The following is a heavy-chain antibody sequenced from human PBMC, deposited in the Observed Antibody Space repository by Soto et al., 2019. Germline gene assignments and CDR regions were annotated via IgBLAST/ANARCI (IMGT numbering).Heavy chain of an antibody. Sequence: PVGSLRLSCASSAFTFSSYWMSWVRHSPGKWLEWVANIKQDGSEKYYVDSVKGRFTISRDNAKSSLYLQMNRLRAEDTAVYYCARDLFAPARRGEYAFDILGQGTMVIVPS. J-gene: IGHJ3*02. D-gene: IGHD3-16*01. V-gene: IGHV3-7*03. CDR2: IKQDGSEK. CDR1: AFTFSSYW. CDR3: ARDLFAPARRGEYAFDI.